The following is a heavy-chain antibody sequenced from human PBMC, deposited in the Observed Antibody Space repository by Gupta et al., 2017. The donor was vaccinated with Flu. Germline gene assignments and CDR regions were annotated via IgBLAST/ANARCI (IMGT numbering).Heavy chain of an antibody. CDR2: ITPDGGST. V-gene: IGHV1-46*01. D-gene: IGHD2-8*01. J-gene: IGHJ4*02. CDR3: AHSPRVCAFEY. Sequence: CVRQAPGQGLGWMGKITPDGGSTIYAQGVTGTVTMTRHTSTNIVYKELGRLISDDTAIYYCAHSPRVCAFEYWGQGTLGADSS.